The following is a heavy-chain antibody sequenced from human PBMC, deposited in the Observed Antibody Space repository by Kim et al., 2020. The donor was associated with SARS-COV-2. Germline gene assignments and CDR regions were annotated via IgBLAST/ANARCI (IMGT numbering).Heavy chain of an antibody. J-gene: IGHJ4*02. D-gene: IGHD3-10*01. V-gene: IGHV3-21*01. CDR2: ISSSSSYI. Sequence: GGSLRLSCAASGFTFSSYSMNWVRQAPGKGLEWVSSISSSSSYIYYADSVKGRFTISRDNAKNSLYLQMNSLRAEDTAVYYCARDKLDEYYGSGSPDYWGQGTLVTVSS. CDR1: GFTFSSYS. CDR3: ARDKLDEYYGSGSPDY.